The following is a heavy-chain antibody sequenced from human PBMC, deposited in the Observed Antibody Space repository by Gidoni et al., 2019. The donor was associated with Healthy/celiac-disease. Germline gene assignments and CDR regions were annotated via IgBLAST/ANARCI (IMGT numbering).Heavy chain of an antibody. J-gene: IGHJ4*02. V-gene: IGHV3-15*01. CDR3: TTDPTVLSFDY. Sequence: EVQLVESGGGLVKPGGSLRLSCAASGFTFSNAWMSWVRQAPGKGLEWVGRIKSKTDGGTTDYAAPVKGGFTISRDDSKNTLYLQMNSLKTEDTAVYYCTTDPTVLSFDYWGQGTLVTVSS. D-gene: IGHD4-17*01. CDR2: IKSKTDGGTT. CDR1: GFTFSNAW.